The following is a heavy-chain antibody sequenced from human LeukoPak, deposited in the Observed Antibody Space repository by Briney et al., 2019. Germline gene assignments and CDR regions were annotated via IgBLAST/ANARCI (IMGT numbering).Heavy chain of an antibody. V-gene: IGHV3-30*01. J-gene: IGHJ4*01. Sequence: GKSLRLSCAASGFTFSNYAMHWVRQAPGKGLEWVSLISSGGTYEYYADSVKGRFTISRDNSKNTLYLQLNSLRAEDTAVYYCARDSTYYYDSGSSGPHYFDNWGHGTLVTVSS. D-gene: IGHD3-10*01. CDR1: GFTFSNYA. CDR2: ISSGGTYE. CDR3: ARDSTYYYDSGSSGPHYFDN.